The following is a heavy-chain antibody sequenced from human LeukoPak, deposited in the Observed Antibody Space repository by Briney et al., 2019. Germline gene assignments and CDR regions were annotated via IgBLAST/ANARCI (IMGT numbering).Heavy chain of an antibody. CDR2: IYHSGST. CDR3: ARHYGP. V-gene: IGHV4-30-2*01. J-gene: IGHJ4*02. Sequence: SETLSLTCAVSGVSISSGGYSWSWIRQPPGKGLEWIGYIYHSGSTYYNPSLKSRVTISVDRSKNQFSLKLNSVTATDTAVYYCARHYGPWGQGTLVTVSS. CDR1: GVSISSGGYS. D-gene: IGHD3-16*01.